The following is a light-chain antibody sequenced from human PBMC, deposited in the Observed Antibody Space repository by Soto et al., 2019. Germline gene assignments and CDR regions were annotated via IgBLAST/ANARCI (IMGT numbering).Light chain of an antibody. V-gene: IGKV3-20*01. J-gene: IGKJ1*01. CDR1: QSVSSSF. CDR3: QQYGSSPPWT. Sequence: EIVLTQSPGTLSLSPGERATLSCRASQSVSSSFLAWYQQKPGQAPRLLIYGASIRATGIPDRFSGSGSGTAFTLTISRLEPEDFAVYYCQQYGSSPPWTFGQGTTVEIK. CDR2: GAS.